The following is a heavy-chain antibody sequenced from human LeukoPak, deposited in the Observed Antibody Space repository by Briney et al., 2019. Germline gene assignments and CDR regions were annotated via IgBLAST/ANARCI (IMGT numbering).Heavy chain of an antibody. CDR1: GFDFRNYY. CDR3: TRDEGATVATYRFDF. Sequence: GGSVRLSCEASGFDFRNYYMSWVRQAPGKGLEWLANIKYDGTYTNYKDSVKGRLTLSRDNAKNSVYLQMNSLRAEDTAVYYCTRDEGATVATYRFDFWGRGTLVTAS. V-gene: IGHV3-7*01. CDR2: IKYDGTYT. J-gene: IGHJ4*02. D-gene: IGHD4-23*01.